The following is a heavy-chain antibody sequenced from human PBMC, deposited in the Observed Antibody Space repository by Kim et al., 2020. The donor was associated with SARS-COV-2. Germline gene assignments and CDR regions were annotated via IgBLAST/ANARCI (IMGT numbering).Heavy chain of an antibody. V-gene: IGHV3-48*02. CDR3: TRNTVTTAFYYYGMDV. D-gene: IGHD4-4*01. Sequence: SVKGRFTISRDNAKNSLYLQMNSLRDEDTAVYYCTRNTVTTAFYYYGMDVWGQGTTVTVFS. J-gene: IGHJ6*02.